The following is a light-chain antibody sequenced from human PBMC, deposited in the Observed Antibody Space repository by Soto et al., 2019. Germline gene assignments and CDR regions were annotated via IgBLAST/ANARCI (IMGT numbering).Light chain of an antibody. J-gene: IGKJ5*01. V-gene: IGKV3-11*01. CDR1: QSVRSY. CDR3: QQGGT. Sequence: EIVLTQSPGTLSLSPGERATLSCRASQSVRSYLGWYQQRPGQAPRLLIYDASNRATGIPARFSGSGSGTDFTLSISSLEPEDFAVYYCQQGGTFGQGTRLEIK. CDR2: DAS.